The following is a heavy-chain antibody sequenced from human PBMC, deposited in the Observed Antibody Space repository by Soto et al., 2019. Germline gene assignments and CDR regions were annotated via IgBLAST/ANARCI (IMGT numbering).Heavy chain of an antibody. Sequence: GSLRLSCAASGYTFSSYGMHWVRQAPGKGLEWVAVISYDGSNKYCADSVKGRFTISRDNSKNTLYLQMNSLRAEDTAVYYCAKDRGAAFDHWGQGTLVTVSS. CDR3: AKDRGAAFDH. D-gene: IGHD3-10*01. CDR1: GYTFSSYG. J-gene: IGHJ4*02. V-gene: IGHV3-30*18. CDR2: ISYDGSNK.